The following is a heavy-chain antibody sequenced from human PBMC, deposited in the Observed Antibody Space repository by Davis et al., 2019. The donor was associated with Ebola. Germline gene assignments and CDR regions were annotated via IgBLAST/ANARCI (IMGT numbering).Heavy chain of an antibody. CDR1: GLTFSRYG. CDR3: AAGGRGGGFDV. V-gene: IGHV3-30*02. D-gene: IGHD3-16*01. CDR2: IWFDGRNA. J-gene: IGHJ3*01. Sequence: GESLKISCVASGLTFSRYGMHWVRQTPGKGLEWVAFIWFDGRNAHYIDSVKGRFTISRDNSKNTLYLQMNSLRPEDSAVYYCAAGGRGGGFDVWGQGTMVTVS.